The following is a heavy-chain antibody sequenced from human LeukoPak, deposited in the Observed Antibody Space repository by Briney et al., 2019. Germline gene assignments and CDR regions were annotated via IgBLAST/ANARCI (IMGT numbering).Heavy chain of an antibody. CDR3: ARASDFAVYYAMDV. Sequence: GGSLRLSCAASGFTFSSYTMDWVRQVPGKGLEWVTVIPYDGSNKYYADSVKGRFTISRDNSKNTLYLKMNSLRAEDTAVYYCARASDFAVYYAMDVWGQGTTVTVSS. D-gene: IGHD3-3*01. V-gene: IGHV3-30-3*01. CDR2: IPYDGSNK. J-gene: IGHJ6*02. CDR1: GFTFSSYT.